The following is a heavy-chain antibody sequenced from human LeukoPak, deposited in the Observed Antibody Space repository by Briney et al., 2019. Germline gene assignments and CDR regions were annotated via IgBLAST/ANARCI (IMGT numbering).Heavy chain of an antibody. CDR3: AKDRDYDFWSGPFSFDP. D-gene: IGHD3-3*01. CDR2: IRYDGSNK. CDR1: GFTFSSYG. Sequence: PGGSLRLSCAASGFTFSSYGMHWVRQAPGKGLEWVAFIRYDGSNKYYADSVKGRFTISRDNSKNTLYLQMNSLRAEDTAVYYCAKDRDYDFWSGPFSFDPWGQGTLVTVSS. V-gene: IGHV3-30*02. J-gene: IGHJ5*02.